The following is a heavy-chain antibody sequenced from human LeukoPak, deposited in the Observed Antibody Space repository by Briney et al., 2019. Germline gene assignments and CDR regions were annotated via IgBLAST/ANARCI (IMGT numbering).Heavy chain of an antibody. CDR2: ISSSSSYI. CDR3: ARGRGYSGYDSFDY. V-gene: IGHV3-21*01. Sequence: GGSLRLSCAASGFTFSSYSMNWVRQAPGKGLEWVSSISSSSSYIYYADSVKGRFTISRDNAKNSLYVQMNSLRAEDTAVYYCARGRGYSGYDSFDYWGQGTLVTVSS. D-gene: IGHD5-12*01. CDR1: GFTFSSYS. J-gene: IGHJ4*02.